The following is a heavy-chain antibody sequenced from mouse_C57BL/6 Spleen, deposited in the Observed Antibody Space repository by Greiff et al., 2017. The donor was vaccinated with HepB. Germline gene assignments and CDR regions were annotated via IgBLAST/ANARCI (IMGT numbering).Heavy chain of an antibody. V-gene: IGHV1-82*01. D-gene: IGHD1-1*01. CDR2: IYPGDGDT. CDR3: ARPSKAPYYDGSSYDYAMDY. J-gene: IGHJ4*01. Sequence: QVQLQQSGPELVKPGASVKISCKASGYAFSSSWMNWVKQRPGKGLEWIGRIYPGDGDTNYNGKFKGKATLTADKSSSTAYMQLSSLTSEDSAVYFCARPSKAPYYDGSSYDYAMDYWGQGTSVTVSS. CDR1: GYAFSSSW.